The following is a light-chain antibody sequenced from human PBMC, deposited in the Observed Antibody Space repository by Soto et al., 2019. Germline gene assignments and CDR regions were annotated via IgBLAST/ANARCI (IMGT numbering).Light chain of an antibody. Sequence: DIVMTQSPLSLPVTPGEPASISCRSSQSLLHINGFNHLDWYLQKPGQSPQLLIYLTSHRASGVPDKFSGRGSGTDFTLRISRVEAEDVGVYYCMKSLQTPLTFGGGTRVEIK. CDR3: MKSLQTPLT. CDR1: QSLLHINGFNH. CDR2: LTS. J-gene: IGKJ4*01. V-gene: IGKV2-28*01.